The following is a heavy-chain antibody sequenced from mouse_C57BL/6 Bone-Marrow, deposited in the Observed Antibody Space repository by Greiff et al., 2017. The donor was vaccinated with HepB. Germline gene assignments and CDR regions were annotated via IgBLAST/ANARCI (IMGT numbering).Heavy chain of an antibody. J-gene: IGHJ2*01. V-gene: IGHV5-4*01. Sequence: EVKLMESGGGLVKPGGSLKLSCAASGFTFSSYAMSWVRQTPEKRLEWVATISDGGSYTYYPDNVKGRFTISRDNAKNNLYLQMGHLKSEDTAMYYCARELWLRGYFDDWGQGTTLTVSS. CDR2: ISDGGSYT. CDR1: GFTFSSYA. D-gene: IGHD2-2*01. CDR3: ARELWLRGYFDD.